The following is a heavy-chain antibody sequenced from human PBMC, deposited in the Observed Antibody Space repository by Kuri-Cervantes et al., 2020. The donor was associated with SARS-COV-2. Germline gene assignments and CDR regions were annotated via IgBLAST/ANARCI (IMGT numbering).Heavy chain of an antibody. CDR2: IKQDGSEK. D-gene: IGHD2-2*01. V-gene: IGHV3-7*05. J-gene: IGHJ3*02. CDR1: GFTFSSYW. CDR3: ARDPGIVVVPAAIPGAFDI. Sequence: GESLKISCAASGFTFSSYWMSWVRQAPGKGLEWVANIKQDGSEKYYVDSVKGRFTISRDNAKNSLYLQMNNLRAEDTAVYFCARDPGIVVVPAAIPGAFDIWGQGTMVTVSS.